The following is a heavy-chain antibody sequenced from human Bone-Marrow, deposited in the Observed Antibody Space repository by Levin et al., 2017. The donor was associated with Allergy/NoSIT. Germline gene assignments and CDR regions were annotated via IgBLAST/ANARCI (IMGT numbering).Heavy chain of an antibody. V-gene: IGHV4-39*07. J-gene: IGHJ4*02. CDR1: GVSINSRDYL. D-gene: IGHD3-10*01. CDR2: ITYSGST. Sequence: SETLSLTCTVSGVSINSRDYLWGWVRQPPGKGLEWLGSITYSGSTYYNPSLSSRVTISLDTSKNQFSLRLNSVTAADTAVYYFAREADRYGSCSYYDYWGQGTLVTVSS. CDR3: AREADRYGSCSYYDY.